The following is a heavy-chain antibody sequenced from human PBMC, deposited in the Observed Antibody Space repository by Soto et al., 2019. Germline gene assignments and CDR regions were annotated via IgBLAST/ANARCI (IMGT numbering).Heavy chain of an antibody. CDR2: IYYSGST. D-gene: IGHD3-10*01. J-gene: IGHJ5*02. Sequence: QVQLQESGPGLVKPSQTLSLTCTVSGGSISSGDYYWSWIRQPPGKGLEWIGYIYYSGSTYYNPSLKSRVTISVDTSKNQFALKLSSVTAADTAVYYCARGVYMVRGSNWFDPWGQGTLVTVSS. CDR1: GGSISSGDYY. CDR3: ARGVYMVRGSNWFDP. V-gene: IGHV4-30-4*01.